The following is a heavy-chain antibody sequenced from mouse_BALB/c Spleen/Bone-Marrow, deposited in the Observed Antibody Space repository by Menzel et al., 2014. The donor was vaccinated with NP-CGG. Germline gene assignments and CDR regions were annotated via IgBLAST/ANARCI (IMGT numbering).Heavy chain of an antibody. J-gene: IGHJ1*01. CDR1: GYTFTSYY. D-gene: IGHD2-1*01. CDR3: ARSYYGNYFDV. Sequence: QVQLKQSGAELVKPGASVKLSCKASGYTFTSYYMYWVKQRPGQGLEWIGEINPSNGGTNFNEKFKSKATLTVDKSSSTAYMQLSSLTSEDSAVYYSARSYYGNYFDVWGAGTTVTVSS. V-gene: IGHV1S81*02. CDR2: INPSNGGT.